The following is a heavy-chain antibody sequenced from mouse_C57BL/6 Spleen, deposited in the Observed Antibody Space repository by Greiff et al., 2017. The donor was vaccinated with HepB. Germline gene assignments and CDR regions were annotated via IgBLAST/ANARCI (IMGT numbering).Heavy chain of an antibody. D-gene: IGHD6-1*01. J-gene: IGHJ4*01. CDR1: GYTFTSYW. CDR3: AKARPYYAMDY. CDR2: INPSNGGT. Sequence: QVHVKQPGTELVKPGASVKLSCKASGYTFTSYWMHWVKQRPGQGLEWIGNINPSNGGTNYNEKFKSKATLTVDKSSSTAYMQLSSLTSEDSAVYYCAKARPYYAMDYWGQGTSVTVSS. V-gene: IGHV1-53*01.